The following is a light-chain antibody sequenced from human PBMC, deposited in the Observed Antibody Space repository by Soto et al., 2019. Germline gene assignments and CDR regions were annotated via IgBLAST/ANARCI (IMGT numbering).Light chain of an antibody. CDR2: DAS. CDR1: QSVSSY. J-gene: IGKJ4*01. V-gene: IGKV3-11*01. CDR3: QQRRNCLSEHT. Sequence: EIVLTQSPATLSLPPGERATLSCRASQSVSSYVAWYQQTPGQAPRLLIYDASNRSTGIPAKFSGSGSGTDFTLTISSLEPEDFAVYYCQQRRNCLSEHTFGGGTKVEIK.